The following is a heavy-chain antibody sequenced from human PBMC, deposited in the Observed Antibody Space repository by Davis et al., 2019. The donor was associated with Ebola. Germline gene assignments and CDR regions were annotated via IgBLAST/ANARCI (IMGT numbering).Heavy chain of an antibody. V-gene: IGHV3-33*01. J-gene: IGHJ6*02. CDR2: IWYDGSNN. CDR3: ARDKNWNYNLPYGMDV. Sequence: GESLKISCAASGFTFSSYGMHWVRQAPGKGLEWVAVIWYDGSNNYYADSVKGRFTISRDNSKNTLYLQMNSLRAEDTAVYYCARDKNWNYNLPYGMDVWGQGTTVTVSS. D-gene: IGHD1-7*01. CDR1: GFTFSSYG.